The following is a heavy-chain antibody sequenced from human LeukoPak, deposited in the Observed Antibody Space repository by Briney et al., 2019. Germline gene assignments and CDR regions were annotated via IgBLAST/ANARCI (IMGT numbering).Heavy chain of an antibody. CDR3: AKPSIYYDFWSGSYYFDY. J-gene: IGHJ4*02. V-gene: IGHV3-23*01. CDR1: GFTFSSYA. CDR2: ISGSGGST. Sequence: GGSLRLSCAASGFTFSSYAMSWVHQAPGKGLEWVSAISGSGGSTYYADSVKGRFTISRDNSKNTLYLQMNSLRAEDTAVYYCAKPSIYYDFWSGSYYFDYWGQGTLVTVSS. D-gene: IGHD3-3*01.